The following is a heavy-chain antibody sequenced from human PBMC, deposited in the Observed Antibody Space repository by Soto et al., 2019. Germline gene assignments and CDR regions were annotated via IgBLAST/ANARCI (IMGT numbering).Heavy chain of an antibody. CDR2: INPSGGST. CDR3: ARDVNYYGSGSYYSSYYYGMDV. Sequence: ASVKVSCKASGYTFTSYYMHWVRQAPGQGLEWMGIINPSGGSTSYAQKFQGRVTMTRDTSMSTVYMELSSLRSEDTAVYYCARDVNYYGSGSYYSSYYYGMDVWGQGTTVTVSS. D-gene: IGHD3-10*01. J-gene: IGHJ6*02. V-gene: IGHV1-46*01. CDR1: GYTFTSYY.